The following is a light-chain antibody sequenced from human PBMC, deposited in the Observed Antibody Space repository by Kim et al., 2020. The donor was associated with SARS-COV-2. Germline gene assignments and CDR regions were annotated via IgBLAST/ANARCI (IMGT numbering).Light chain of an antibody. CDR3: CSYAGNYAWV. Sequence: VTIPSPGSSSEVGGYNSVSWYQQNPGKAPKLLVFDVSRRPSGVPDRFSGSKSGNTAPLTISGLQTEDEADYYCCSYAGNYAWVFGGGTQLTVL. J-gene: IGLJ3*02. V-gene: IGLV2-11*03. CDR2: DVS. CDR1: SSEVGGYNS.